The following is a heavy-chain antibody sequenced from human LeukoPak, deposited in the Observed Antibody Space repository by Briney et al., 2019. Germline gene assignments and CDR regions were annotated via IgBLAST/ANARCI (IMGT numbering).Heavy chain of an antibody. J-gene: IGHJ4*02. D-gene: IGHD2-2*01. CDR2: ISGTSDYI. Sequence: PGGSLKLSCAASGFTFSSYSMNWVRQAPGKGLEWVASISGTSDYIYYADSVKGRFTISRDNGQNSLYLQMNSLRAEDTAVYYCARREPQGCRGTSCFAGPVGHWGQGTLVTVSS. V-gene: IGHV3-21*06. CDR3: ARREPQGCRGTSCFAGPVGH. CDR1: GFTFSSYS.